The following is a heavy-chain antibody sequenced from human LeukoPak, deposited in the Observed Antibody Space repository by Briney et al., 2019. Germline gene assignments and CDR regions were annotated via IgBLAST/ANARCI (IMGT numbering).Heavy chain of an antibody. Sequence: GGSLRLSCAASGFTFSSYSMNWVRQAPGKGLEWVSSISSSSSYIYYADSVKGRFTISRDNAKNSLYLQMNSLRAEDTAVYYCARDRLGAMLFFDSWGQGTLVTVSS. CDR1: GFTFSSYS. V-gene: IGHV3-21*01. CDR3: ARDRLGAMLFFDS. CDR2: ISSSSSYI. J-gene: IGHJ4*02. D-gene: IGHD3-16*01.